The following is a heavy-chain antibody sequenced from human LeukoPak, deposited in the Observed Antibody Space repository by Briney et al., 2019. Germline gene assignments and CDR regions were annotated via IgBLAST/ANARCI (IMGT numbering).Heavy chain of an antibody. CDR3: ARDGEGDAFDI. CDR1: GFTVSSNY. J-gene: IGHJ3*02. Sequence: PGGSLRLSCAASGFTVSSNYMSWVRQAPGKGLEWVSVIYSGGSTYYADSVKGRFTISRDNSKNTLYLQMNSLRAEDTAVYYCARDGEGDAFDIWGQGTMVTVSS. V-gene: IGHV3-53*01. CDR2: IYSGGST.